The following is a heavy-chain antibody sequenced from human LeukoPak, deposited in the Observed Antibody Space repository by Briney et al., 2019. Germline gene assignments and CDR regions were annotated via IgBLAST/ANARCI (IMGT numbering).Heavy chain of an antibody. CDR3: AGGPGYDLLIGRFVFDS. J-gene: IGHJ4*02. Sequence: SETLSLTCTVSGDSISSYYWSWIRQSAGKELEWIGRIYTGGSTTYNASLKSRVTISLGPSKNQFSLKLMSVTTADPAVVYCAGGPGYDLLIGRFVFDSWGQGTLVTVSS. V-gene: IGHV4-4*07. CDR1: GDSISSYY. D-gene: IGHD3-9*01. CDR2: IYTGGST.